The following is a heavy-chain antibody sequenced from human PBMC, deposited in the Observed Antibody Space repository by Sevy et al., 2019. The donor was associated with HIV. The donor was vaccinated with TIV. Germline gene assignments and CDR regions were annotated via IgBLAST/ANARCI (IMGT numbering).Heavy chain of an antibody. D-gene: IGHD3-16*02. CDR3: ARASHMITFGGVIVIXGXDX. CDR2: ISYDGSNK. Sequence: GGSLRLSXAASXXXFSNYAIHWXXXAPGKGLEWVAVISYDGSNKDYADSVKGRFAISRDNSKNTLYLQMNSLRVEDXAVYYCARASHMITFGGVIVIXGXDXWGQGTLVTVSS. CDR1: XXXFSNYA. J-gene: IGHJ4*02. V-gene: IGHV3-30*09.